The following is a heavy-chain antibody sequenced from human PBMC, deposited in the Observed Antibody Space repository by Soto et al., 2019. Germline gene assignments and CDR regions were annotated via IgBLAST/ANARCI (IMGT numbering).Heavy chain of an antibody. CDR3: TRGAWQELSPRVDPYGMDV. CDR1: GFTFRNYW. V-gene: IGHV3-74*01. J-gene: IGHJ6*01. CDR2: LNSDASNT. D-gene: IGHD1-26*01. Sequence: GGSLRLSCAASGFTFRNYWMHWVRQASGKGLVWVSRLNSDASNTGDADSVKGRFTISRDNAKNMLYVRMNSLRDADTSVHYCTRGAWQELSPRVDPYGMDVWCQGTTVTVST.